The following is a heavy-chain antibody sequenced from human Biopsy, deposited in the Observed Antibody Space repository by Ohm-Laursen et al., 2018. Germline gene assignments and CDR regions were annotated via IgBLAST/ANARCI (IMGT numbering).Heavy chain of an antibody. CDR1: GFTFSSHG. J-gene: IGHJ4*02. Sequence: SLRLSCAASGFTFSSHGMHWARQAPGKGLEWVAAIWYDGSNKNYADSVKGRFTISRDNSKNTLYLQMNSLRGEDTAVYYCAKCMTGGSNYYYHHCGQGTLVTVSS. V-gene: IGHV3-33*06. D-gene: IGHD2-8*01. CDR2: IWYDGSNK. CDR3: AKCMTGGSNYYYHH.